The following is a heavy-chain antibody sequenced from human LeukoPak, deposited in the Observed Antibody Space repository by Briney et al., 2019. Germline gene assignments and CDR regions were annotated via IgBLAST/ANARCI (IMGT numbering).Heavy chain of an antibody. Sequence: GRSLRLSCAASGFTFSSYTMHWVRQAPGKGLEWVALISHDGSNKYDPDSVKGRFTISRDNSKNTLYLQMSCLRAEDTAVYYCARDYRSYSYGRGALDIWGQGTMVTVSS. CDR3: ARDYRSYSYGRGALDI. J-gene: IGHJ3*02. D-gene: IGHD5-18*01. CDR2: ISHDGSNK. CDR1: GFTFSSYT. V-gene: IGHV3-30-3*01.